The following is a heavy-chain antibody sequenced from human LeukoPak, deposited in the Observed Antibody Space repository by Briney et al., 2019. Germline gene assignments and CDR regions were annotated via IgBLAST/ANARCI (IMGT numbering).Heavy chain of an antibody. J-gene: IGHJ4*02. V-gene: IGHV3-7*01. D-gene: IGHD6-19*01. CDR1: GFTFSRHW. CDR3: ARTVPGYPDDYFDY. Sequence: PGGSLRLSCAASGFTFSRHWMSWVRQTPGKGLERVAHMNQDGSAIYYVDSVKGRFTISRDNAKNSLWLQMTGLTVADTAVYYCARTVPGYPDDYFDYWGQGTLVTVSS. CDR2: MNQDGSAI.